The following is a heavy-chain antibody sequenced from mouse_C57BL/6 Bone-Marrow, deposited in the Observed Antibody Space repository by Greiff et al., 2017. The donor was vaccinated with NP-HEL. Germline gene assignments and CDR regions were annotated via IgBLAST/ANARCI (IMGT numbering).Heavy chain of an antibody. CDR3: ARRGFDY. J-gene: IGHJ2*01. CDR1: GFSLTSYG. V-gene: IGHV2-2*01. Sequence: VQGVESGPGLVQPSQSLSITCTVSGFSLTSYGVHWVRQSPGKGLEWLGVIWSGGSTDYNAAFISRLSISKDNSKSQVFFNRSSLQADDTAIYYCARRGFDYWDQGTTITVTS. CDR2: IWSGGST.